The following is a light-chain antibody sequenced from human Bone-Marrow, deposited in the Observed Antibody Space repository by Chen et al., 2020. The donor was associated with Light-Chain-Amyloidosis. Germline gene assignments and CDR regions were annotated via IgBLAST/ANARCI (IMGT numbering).Light chain of an antibody. V-gene: IGLV1-51*01. Sequence: QSVLTQPPSVSAAPGQRVTISCSGSSSNIGNNYVSLYQQFPGTAPTLLIYDNDKRPSGIHDVFSGSKSGTSATLGITGLQTGDEADYFCGAWDSSLNTWVFGGGTKLTVL. CDR3: GAWDSSLNTWV. J-gene: IGLJ3*02. CDR2: DND. CDR1: SSNIGNNY.